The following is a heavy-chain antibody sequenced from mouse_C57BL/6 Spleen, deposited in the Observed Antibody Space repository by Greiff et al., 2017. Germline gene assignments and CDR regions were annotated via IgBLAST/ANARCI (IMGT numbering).Heavy chain of an antibody. J-gene: IGHJ2*01. V-gene: IGHV1-22*01. Sequence: EVQLQESGPELVKPGASVKMSCKASGYTFTDYNMHWVKQSHGKSLEWIGYINPNNGGTSYNQKFKGKATLTVNKSSSTAYMELRSLTSEDSAVYYCARKGGTRGFDYWGQGTTLTVSS. CDR3: ARKGGTRGFDY. D-gene: IGHD3-3*01. CDR1: GYTFTDYN. CDR2: INPNNGGT.